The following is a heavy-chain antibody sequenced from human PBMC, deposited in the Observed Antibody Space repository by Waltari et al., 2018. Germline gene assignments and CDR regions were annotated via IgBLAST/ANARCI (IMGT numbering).Heavy chain of an antibody. CDR1: GGSIRSGSYY. CDR3: AREYYDYGDYSLDY. J-gene: IGHJ4*02. Sequence: QVQLQESGPGLVKPSQTLSLTCTVSGGSIRSGSYYWSWIRQPAGKGLEWIGRSYTSGSTNYNPSLKSRVTISVDTSKNQFSLKLSSVTAADTAVYYCAREYYDYGDYSLDYWGQGTLVTVSS. CDR2: SYTSGST. D-gene: IGHD4-17*01. V-gene: IGHV4-61*02.